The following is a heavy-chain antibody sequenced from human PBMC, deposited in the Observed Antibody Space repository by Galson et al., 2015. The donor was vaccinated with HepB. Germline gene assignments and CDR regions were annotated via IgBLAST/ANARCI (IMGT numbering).Heavy chain of an antibody. Sequence: SLRLSCAASGFTFSNSAMNWVRQAPGKGLEWPSVITATGSTTYYADSVKGRFTISRDISKNTLYVQMNSLRADDTALYYCVKGGPDEILDYWGQGTLVTVSA. CDR1: GFTFSNSA. V-gene: IGHV3-23*01. J-gene: IGHJ4*02. CDR3: VKGGPDEILDY. CDR2: ITATGSTT. D-gene: IGHD3-16*01.